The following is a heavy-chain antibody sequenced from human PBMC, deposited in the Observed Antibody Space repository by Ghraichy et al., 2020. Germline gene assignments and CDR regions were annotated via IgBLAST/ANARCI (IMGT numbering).Heavy chain of an antibody. CDR2: INSDGSST. J-gene: IGHJ4*02. CDR1: GFTFSSYW. V-gene: IGHV3-74*01. D-gene: IGHD5-18*01. CDR3: ARASIRYSYGPPIY. Sequence: GGSLRLTCAASGFTFSSYWMHWVRQAPGKGLVWVSRINSDGSSTSYADSVKGRFTISRDNAKNTLYLQMNSLRAEDTAVYYCARASIRYSYGPPIYWGQGTLVTVSS.